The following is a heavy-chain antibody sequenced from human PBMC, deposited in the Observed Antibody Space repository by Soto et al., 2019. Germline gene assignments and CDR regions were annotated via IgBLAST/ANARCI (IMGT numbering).Heavy chain of an antibody. CDR2: INPSGGST. CDR3: ARTTRNATDYYYYGMDV. Sequence: ASVKVSCKASGYSFTSFGVNWVRQAPGQGLEWMGIINPSGGSTSYAQKFQGRVTMTRDTSTSTVHMELSSLRSEDTAVYYCARTTRNATDYYYYGMDVWGQGTTVTVS. J-gene: IGHJ6*02. CDR1: GYSFTSFG. V-gene: IGHV1-46*01.